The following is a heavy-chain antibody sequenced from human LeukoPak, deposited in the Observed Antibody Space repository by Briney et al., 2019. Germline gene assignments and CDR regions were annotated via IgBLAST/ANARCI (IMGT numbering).Heavy chain of an antibody. CDR3: ARVSGGITMVRGVIIDPNWFDP. CDR2: INYSGST. CDR1: GGSISSYY. Sequence: SETLSLTCTVSGGSISSYYWSWIRQPPGKGLEWIGYINYSGSTTYNPSLKSRVTISLDMSKNQFSLKLSSVTAADTAVYYCARVSGGITMVRGVIIDPNWFDPWGQGTLVTVSS. V-gene: IGHV4-59*12. J-gene: IGHJ5*02. D-gene: IGHD3-10*01.